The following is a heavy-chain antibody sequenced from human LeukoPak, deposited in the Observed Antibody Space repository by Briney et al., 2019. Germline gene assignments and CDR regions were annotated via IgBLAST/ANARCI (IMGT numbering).Heavy chain of an antibody. V-gene: IGHV3-74*01. Sequence: PGGSLRLSCEVSGFTFSDSWMHWVRQTPGKGLVWVSRMYGDMREISYADSVKGRFTISRDNAKNTVYLQMHSLRGDDTAVYYCARDLGLRGSTWGQGTPVTVSS. J-gene: IGHJ5*02. CDR1: GFTFSDSW. CDR3: ARDLGLRGST. D-gene: IGHD4-23*01. CDR2: MYGDMREI.